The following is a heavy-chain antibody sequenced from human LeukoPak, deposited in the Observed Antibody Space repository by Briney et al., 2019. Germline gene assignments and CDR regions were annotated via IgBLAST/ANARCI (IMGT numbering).Heavy chain of an antibody. V-gene: IGHV3-30*18. CDR3: AKGPYYGSGTHDD. CDR2: ISYDGSDK. Sequence: GGSLRLSCAASGFTFSTYGMHWVRQAPGEGLEWVAVISYDGSDKYYADSVEGRFTISRDNSENTLYLQMTSLRAEDTAIYYCAKGPYYGSGTHDDWGQGTLVTVS. J-gene: IGHJ4*02. CDR1: GFTFSTYG. D-gene: IGHD3-10*01.